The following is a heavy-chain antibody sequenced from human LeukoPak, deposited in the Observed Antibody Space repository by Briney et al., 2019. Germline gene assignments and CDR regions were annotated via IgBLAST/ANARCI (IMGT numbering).Heavy chain of an antibody. Sequence: SETLSLTCAVYGGSFSGYYWSWIRQPPGKGLEWIGEISHSGSTNYNPSLKSRVTISVDTSKNQFSLKLSSVTAADTAVYYCAREYSSGWYPFDYWGQGTLVTVSS. V-gene: IGHV4-34*01. CDR3: AREYSSGWYPFDY. CDR2: ISHSGST. CDR1: GGSFSGYY. J-gene: IGHJ4*02. D-gene: IGHD6-19*01.